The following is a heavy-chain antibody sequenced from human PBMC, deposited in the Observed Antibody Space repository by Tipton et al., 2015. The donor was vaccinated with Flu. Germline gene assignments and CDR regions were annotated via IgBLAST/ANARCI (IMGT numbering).Heavy chain of an antibody. Sequence: SLRLSCAASGFTFSSYGMHWVRQAPGKGLEWVAVISYDGSNKYYADSVKGRFTISRDNSKNTLYLQMNSLRAEDTAVYYCANDYGGNSGGLSWGQGTLVTVSS. V-gene: IGHV3-30*18. CDR2: ISYDGSNK. CDR1: GFTFSSYG. D-gene: IGHD4-23*01. J-gene: IGHJ5*02. CDR3: ANDYGGNSGGLS.